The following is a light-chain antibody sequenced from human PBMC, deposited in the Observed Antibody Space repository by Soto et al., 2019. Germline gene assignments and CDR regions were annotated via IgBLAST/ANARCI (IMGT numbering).Light chain of an antibody. CDR1: SNDVGDYNY. Sequence: QSALTQPASVSGSPGQSIAISCTGTSNDVGDYNYLSWYQQYPGKAPKLIIHDVTTRPSGVSGRFAGSKSGNTASLTISGLQPEDEADYYCCSYSSSSALPYVFGTGTKVTVL. J-gene: IGLJ1*01. CDR3: CSYSSSSALPYV. V-gene: IGLV2-14*01. CDR2: DVT.